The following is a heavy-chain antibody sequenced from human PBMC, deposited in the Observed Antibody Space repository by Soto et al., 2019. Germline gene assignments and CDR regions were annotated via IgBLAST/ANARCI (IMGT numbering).Heavy chain of an antibody. CDR1: GFTFSGYY. Sequence: GRSLRLSCAASGFTFSGYYMTWMRQAPGKGLEWVSYISSSGNSIYYADSVRGRFTVSRDNAKNSLFLQMNSLRAEDTAVYYCARRAAAGRSFDYWGLGTQVTVSS. CDR3: ARRAAAGRSFDY. D-gene: IGHD6-13*01. V-gene: IGHV3-11*01. J-gene: IGHJ4*02. CDR2: ISSSGNSI.